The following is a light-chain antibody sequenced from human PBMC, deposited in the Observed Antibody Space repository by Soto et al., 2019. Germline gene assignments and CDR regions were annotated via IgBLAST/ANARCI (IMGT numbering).Light chain of an antibody. J-gene: IGKJ1*01. Sequence: DIQMTQSPSTLSASVGDIVTITCRSSQSLSSWVAWYQQKPGKAPKLLIYDASSLESGVPSRFSGSGSGTEFTLTISSLQPDDFATYYCQQYNSYSLTFGQGTKVEIK. CDR1: QSLSSW. V-gene: IGKV1-5*01. CDR3: QQYNSYSLT. CDR2: DAS.